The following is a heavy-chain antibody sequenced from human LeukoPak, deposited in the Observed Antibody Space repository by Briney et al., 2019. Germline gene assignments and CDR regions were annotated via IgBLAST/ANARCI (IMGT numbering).Heavy chain of an antibody. CDR1: GFTFSSYW. CDR3: ARAARYSSSWYSYAFDI. V-gene: IGHV3-74*01. Sequence: PGGSLRLSCAASGFTFSSYWMHWVRQAPGKGLVWVSRINSDGRSTSHADSVKGRFTISRDNAKNTLYLQMNSLRAEDTAVYYCARAARYSSSWYSYAFDIWGQGTMVTVSS. D-gene: IGHD6-13*01. J-gene: IGHJ3*02. CDR2: INSDGRST.